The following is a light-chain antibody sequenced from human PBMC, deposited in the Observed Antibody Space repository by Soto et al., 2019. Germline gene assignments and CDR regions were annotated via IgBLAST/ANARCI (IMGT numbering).Light chain of an antibody. CDR1: QSVSSN. V-gene: IGKV3-15*01. J-gene: IGKJ1*01. Sequence: EIVMTQSPATLSVSPGERATLSCRASQSVSSNLAWYQQKPGQAPRLLIYGASTRATGIPARFSGSGSGTEFTLTISSLQPEDFAVYYCQQYHNWPPRTFGQGTKVEIK. CDR2: GAS. CDR3: QQYHNWPPRT.